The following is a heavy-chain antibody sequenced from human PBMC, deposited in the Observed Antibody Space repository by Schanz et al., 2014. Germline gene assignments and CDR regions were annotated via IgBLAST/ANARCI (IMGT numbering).Heavy chain of an antibody. V-gene: IGHV3-23*04. CDR3: AKTPREYCNYDNCPNWFDS. Sequence: MQLVESGGGLVQPGGSLRLSCAASGFTFGDYAMTWVRQAPGKGLEWVSGITGASDHIDYAESVKGRFTISRDNSKNTLYLQMNSLRAEDTAVYYCAKTPREYCNYDNCPNWFDSWGQGTLVTASS. CDR2: ITGASDHI. J-gene: IGHJ5*01. CDR1: GFTFGDYA. D-gene: IGHD2-15*01.